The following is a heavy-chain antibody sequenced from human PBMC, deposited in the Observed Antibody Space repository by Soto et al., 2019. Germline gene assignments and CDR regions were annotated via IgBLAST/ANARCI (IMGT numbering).Heavy chain of an antibody. CDR1: GGSISSSNW. J-gene: IGHJ4*02. CDR3: ARRGITMVRGKGGFDY. CDR2: IYHSGST. V-gene: IGHV4-4*02. D-gene: IGHD3-10*01. Sequence: SETLSLTCAVSGGSISSSNWWSWVRQPPGKGLEWIGEIYHSGSTNYNPSLKSRVTISVDTSKNQFSLKLSSVTAADTAVYYCARRGITMVRGKGGFDYWGQGTLVTVSS.